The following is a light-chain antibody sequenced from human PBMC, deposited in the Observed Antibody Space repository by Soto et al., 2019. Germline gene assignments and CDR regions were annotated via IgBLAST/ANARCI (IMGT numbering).Light chain of an antibody. CDR2: EVT. CDR3: GSYASATLI. CDR1: SSDIGGYEY. Sequence: QSALTQPASVSGSPGQSITISCTGTSSDIGGYEYVSWYQQHPGKAPRLMIYEVTYRPSGVSNRFSGSKSGSTASLTISGLLTEDEADYYCGSYASATLIFGGGTKVTVL. J-gene: IGLJ2*01. V-gene: IGLV2-14*01.